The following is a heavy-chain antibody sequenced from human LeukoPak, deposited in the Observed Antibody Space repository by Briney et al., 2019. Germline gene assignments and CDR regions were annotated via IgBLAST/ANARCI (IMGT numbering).Heavy chain of an antibody. CDR2: IYHSGST. CDR1: GYSISSGYY. D-gene: IGHD2-15*01. V-gene: IGHV4-38-2*02. CDR3: ARDNAVVVAATPGYYYMDV. Sequence: SETLSLTCTVSGYSISSGYYWGWIRQPPGKGLEWIGSIYHSGSTYYNPSLKSRVTISVDTSKNQFSLKLSSVTAADTAVYYCARDNAVVVAATPGYYYMDVWGKGTTVTVSS. J-gene: IGHJ6*03.